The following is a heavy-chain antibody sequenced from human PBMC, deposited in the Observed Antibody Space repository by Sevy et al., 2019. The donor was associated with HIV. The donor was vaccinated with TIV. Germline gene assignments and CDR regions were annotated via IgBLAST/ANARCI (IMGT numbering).Heavy chain of an antibody. J-gene: IGHJ4*02. V-gene: IGHV3-23*01. CDR2: ISASGVTT. CDR3: AKDWTWQYYYDSLDLDY. Sequence: GGSLRLSCAASGFTFSNYAMSWVRQAPGKGLEWVSTISASGVTTYHADSVKGRFTVSRGNSENTLYLQLSSLRAEQTAVYYFAKDWTWQYYYDSLDLDYWGQGTLVTVSS. D-gene: IGHD3-16*01. CDR1: GFTFSNYA.